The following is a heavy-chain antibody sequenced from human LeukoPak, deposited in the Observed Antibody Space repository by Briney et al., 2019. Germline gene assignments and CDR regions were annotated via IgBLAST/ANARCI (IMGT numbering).Heavy chain of an antibody. CDR2: INHSGST. Sequence: SETLSLTCAVYGGSFSGYYWSWIRQPPGKGLEWIGEINHSGSTNYNPSLKSRVTISVDTSKNQFSLKLSSVTAADTAVYYCATGHYGSGVIFDYWGQGTLVTVSS. CDR1: GGSFSGYY. D-gene: IGHD3-10*01. V-gene: IGHV4-34*01. CDR3: ATGHYGSGVIFDY. J-gene: IGHJ4*02.